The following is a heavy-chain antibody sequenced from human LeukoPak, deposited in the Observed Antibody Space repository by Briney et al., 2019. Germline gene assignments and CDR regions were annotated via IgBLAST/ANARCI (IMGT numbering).Heavy chain of an antibody. V-gene: IGHV4-59*01. Sequence: SETLSLTCSVSGDSIGDYYWSWIRQPPGKGLDWVGYISNSGSSYYSPSLKSRVTMSLDTSNNRISLRLSSVTAADTAVYYCARQTRYHDSSGYPVLGIFNPWGQGTTVTVSS. CDR3: ARQTRYHDSSGYPVLGIFNP. D-gene: IGHD3-22*01. CDR2: ISNSGSS. J-gene: IGHJ3*01. CDR1: GDSIGDYY.